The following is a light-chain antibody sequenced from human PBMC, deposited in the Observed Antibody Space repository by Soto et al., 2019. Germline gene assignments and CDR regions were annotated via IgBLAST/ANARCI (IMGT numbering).Light chain of an antibody. CDR1: QSVSSN. CDR3: QQYNNWPRT. V-gene: IGKV3-15*01. Sequence: EIVMTQSPATLSVSPGERATFSCRASQSVSSNLAWFQQKPGQVPRLLIYGASTRATGIPARFSGSGSGTEFTLTISSLQSEDFAVYYCQQYNNWPRTFGQGTNLEIK. CDR2: GAS. J-gene: IGKJ2*01.